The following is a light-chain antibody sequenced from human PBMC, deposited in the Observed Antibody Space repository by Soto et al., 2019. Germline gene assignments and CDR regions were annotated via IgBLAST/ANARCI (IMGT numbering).Light chain of an antibody. V-gene: IGKV3-20*01. CDR1: QSVSNNY. Sequence: EIVLPQSPGTVSLSPGARAPLSCGASQSVSNNYLAWYQQKPGQAPRLLIYGASNSATGIPDRFSGGGSATDFTPTISRLAPEEVALYYCQQYGSSGTFGQGTKVDI. CDR3: QQYGSSGT. CDR2: GAS. J-gene: IGKJ1*01.